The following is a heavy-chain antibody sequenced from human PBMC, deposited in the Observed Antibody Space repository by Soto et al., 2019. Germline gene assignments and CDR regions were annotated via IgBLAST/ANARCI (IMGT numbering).Heavy chain of an antibody. D-gene: IGHD2-2*01. CDR3: ARVVGTTSCPGCGGMDV. J-gene: IGHJ6*02. CDR2: ISAYNGNT. CDR1: GYTFTSYG. V-gene: IGHV1-18*04. Sequence: GASVKVSCKASGYTFTSYGISWVRQAPGQGLEWMGWISAYNGNTNYAQKLQGRVTMTTDTSTSTAYMELSSLRSDDTAVYYCARVVGTTSCPGCGGMDVCGQGTTVTVSS.